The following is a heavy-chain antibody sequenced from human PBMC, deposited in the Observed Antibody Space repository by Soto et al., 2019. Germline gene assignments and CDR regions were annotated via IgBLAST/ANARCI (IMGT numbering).Heavy chain of an antibody. Sequence: SETLSLTCTVSGGSISEKYWNWVRQPPGKGLEWIGLIFANGNTDYNPSLKSRVTMSVDASKNQFSLRLTSMTAADTAVYYCVASLAASGLNWLDPWGRGTLVTVPQ. CDR2: IFANGNT. J-gene: IGHJ5*02. V-gene: IGHV4-4*07. CDR3: VASLAASGLNWLDP. CDR1: GGSISEKY. D-gene: IGHD6-13*01.